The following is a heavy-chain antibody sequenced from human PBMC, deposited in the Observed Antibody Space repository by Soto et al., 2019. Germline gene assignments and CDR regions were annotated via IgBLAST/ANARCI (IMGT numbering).Heavy chain of an antibody. CDR1: GFTFSSYW. Sequence: GGSLRLSCAASGFTFSSYWMHWVRQAPGKGLVWVSRINSDGSSTSYADSVKGRFTISRDNAKNTLYLQMNSLRAEDTAVYYCASFAFAPRTNYHYYGMDVWGQGTTVTVSS. CDR3: ASFAFAPRTNYHYYGMDV. CDR2: INSDGSST. D-gene: IGHD3-3*01. V-gene: IGHV3-74*01. J-gene: IGHJ6*02.